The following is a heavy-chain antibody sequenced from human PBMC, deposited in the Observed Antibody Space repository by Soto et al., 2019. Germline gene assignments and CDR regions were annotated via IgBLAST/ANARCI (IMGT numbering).Heavy chain of an antibody. D-gene: IGHD3-16*01. J-gene: IGHJ4*02. V-gene: IGHV3-13*01. CDR1: GFTFSNYD. CDR2: IGTGGDT. Sequence: EVQLVESGGGLVQPGGSLRLSCAASGFTFSNYDMHWVRQTTGKGLEWVSGIGTGGDTYYSGSVKGRFSISRENAENSFYLQMNSLRAEDTAVYYCASGGLYICGQGTLVPVS. CDR3: ASGGLYI.